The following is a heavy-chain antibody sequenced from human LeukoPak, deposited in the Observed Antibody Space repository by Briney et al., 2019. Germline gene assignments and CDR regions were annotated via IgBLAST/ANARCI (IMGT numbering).Heavy chain of an antibody. V-gene: IGHV3-43*02. CDR1: GFTFDDYA. CDR2: ISGDGGST. D-gene: IGHD3-22*01. J-gene: IGHJ4*02. Sequence: PGGSLRLSCAASGFTFDDYAMHWVRQAPGKGLEWVSPISGDGGSTYYADSVKGRFTISRDNSKNSLYLQMNSLRTEDTALYYCAKDQTYYYDSASFDHWGQGTLVTVSS. CDR3: AKDQTYYYDSASFDH.